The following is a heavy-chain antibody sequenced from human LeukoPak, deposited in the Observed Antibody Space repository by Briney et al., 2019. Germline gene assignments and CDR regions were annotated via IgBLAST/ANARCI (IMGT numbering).Heavy chain of an antibody. D-gene: IGHD3-3*01. J-gene: IGHJ3*02. V-gene: IGHV3-74*01. CDR3: ARSSGWSPHDAFDI. CDR1: GFTFSSYW. CDR2: VSGVGSYT. Sequence: GGSLRLSCAASGFTFSSYWMHWVRQAPGKGLVWVSGVSGVGSYTYYADSVKGRFTISRDNSKNTLYLQMNSLRAEDTAMYYCARSSGWSPHDAFDIWGQGTMVTVSS.